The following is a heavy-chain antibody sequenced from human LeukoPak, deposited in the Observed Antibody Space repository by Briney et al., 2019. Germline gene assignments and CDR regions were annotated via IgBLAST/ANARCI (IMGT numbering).Heavy chain of an antibody. CDR1: GYTFTGYY. CDR2: INPNSGGT. Sequence: ASVKVSCKASGYTFTGYYMHWVRQAPGQGLEWMGWINPNSGGTNYAQKFQGRVTMTRDTSISTAYMELSRLRSDDTAVYYCARGGRGSGSEDWFDPWGQGTLVTVSS. D-gene: IGHD3-10*01. CDR3: ARGGRGSGSEDWFDP. V-gene: IGHV1-2*02. J-gene: IGHJ5*02.